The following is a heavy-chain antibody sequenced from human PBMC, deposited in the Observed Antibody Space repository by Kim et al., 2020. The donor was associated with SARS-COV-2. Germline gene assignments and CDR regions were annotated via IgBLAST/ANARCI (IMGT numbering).Heavy chain of an antibody. Sequence: GKGRLTISRDNSKNTLYLQMNSRRAEDTAVYYCARVISYDFWSGYYMDYWGQGTLVTVSS. D-gene: IGHD3-3*01. V-gene: IGHV3-53*01. J-gene: IGHJ4*02. CDR3: ARVISYDFWSGYYMDY.